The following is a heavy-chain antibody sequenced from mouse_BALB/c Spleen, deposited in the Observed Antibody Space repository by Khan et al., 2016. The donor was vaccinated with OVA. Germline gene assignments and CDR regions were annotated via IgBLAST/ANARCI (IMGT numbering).Heavy chain of an antibody. CDR2: VSTGGTYT. CDR1: GFTFSTYG. CDR3: TRLAYYYDSEGFAY. J-gene: IGHJ3*01. Sequence: EVKLMESGGDLVKPGGSLKLSCVASGFTFSTYGMSWVRQAPDKRLEWVATVSTGGTYTYYPDSVKGRFTISRDNAKNTPYLQMSGLRSEDTAMFFCTRLAYYYDSEGFAYWGQGTLVTVS. D-gene: IGHD1-1*01. V-gene: IGHV5-6*01.